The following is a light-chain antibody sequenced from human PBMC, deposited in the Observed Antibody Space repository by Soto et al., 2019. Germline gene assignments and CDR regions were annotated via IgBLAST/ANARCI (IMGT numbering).Light chain of an antibody. J-gene: IGKJ4*01. CDR1: QSVSSN. CDR3: QQRSYLFT. V-gene: IGKV3-11*01. Sequence: EIVMTQSPVTLSVSPGARAPLSCRASQSVSSNLAWYQQKPGQAPRLLIYDASNRATGIPARFSGSGSGTDFTLTINSLEPEDVAVYYCQQRSYLFTFGGGTKVDI. CDR2: DAS.